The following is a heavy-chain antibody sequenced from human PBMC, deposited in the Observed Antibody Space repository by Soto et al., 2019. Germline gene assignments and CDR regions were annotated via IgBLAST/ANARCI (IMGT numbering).Heavy chain of an antibody. J-gene: IGHJ4*02. Sequence: GGSLRLSCAASGFTFSSYSMNWVRQAPGKGLEWVSSISSISIYIYYADSVKGRFTISRDNAKNSLYLQMNSLRAEDTAVYYCARDEEQLAPFDYWGQGTLVTVSS. V-gene: IGHV3-21*01. D-gene: IGHD6-6*01. CDR2: ISSISIYI. CDR3: ARDEEQLAPFDY. CDR1: GFTFSSYS.